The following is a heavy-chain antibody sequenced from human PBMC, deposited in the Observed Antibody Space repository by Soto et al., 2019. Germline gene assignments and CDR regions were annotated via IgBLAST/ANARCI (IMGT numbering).Heavy chain of an antibody. CDR2: IYYSGST. J-gene: IGHJ5*02. Sequence: SETLSLTCTVSGGSISSSSYYWGWIRQPPGKGLEWIGSIYYSGSTYYNPSLKSRVTISVDTSKNQFSLKLSSVTAADTAVYYCARYSSGQIGEWLLYEGNWFDPWGQGTLVTVSS. V-gene: IGHV4-39*01. CDR3: ARYSSGQIGEWLLYEGNWFDP. CDR1: GGSISSSSYY. D-gene: IGHD3-3*01.